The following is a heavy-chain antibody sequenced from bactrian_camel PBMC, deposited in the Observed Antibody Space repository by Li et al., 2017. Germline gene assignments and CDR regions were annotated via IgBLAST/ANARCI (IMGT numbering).Heavy chain of an antibody. D-gene: IGHD1*01. CDR3: AVILRCGTWITGNY. CDR1: GHTYGSHC. CDR2: NATMFDTT. J-gene: IGHJ4*01. Sequence: VQLVESGGGSVQAGGSLRLSCAASGHTYGSHCMGWFRQAPGKEREGVAVNATMFDTTYYADSVKGRFTISQDNAKNTVYLQMNSLTPEDTAMYYCAVILRCGTWITGNYWGQGTQVTVS. V-gene: IGHV3S55*01.